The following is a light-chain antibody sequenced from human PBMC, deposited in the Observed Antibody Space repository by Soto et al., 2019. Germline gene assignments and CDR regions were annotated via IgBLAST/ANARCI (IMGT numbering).Light chain of an antibody. V-gene: IGKV1-27*01. CDR3: QKYNTAPLT. Sequence: DIQMTQSPSSLSASLGDRVTITCRASQGIGIYLAWFQQRPGKVPKLLIYAASTLQSGVPSRFSGSGSGTDFTLTISSLQPEDVAAYYCQKYNTAPLTFGGGTKVDIK. J-gene: IGKJ4*01. CDR2: AAS. CDR1: QGIGIY.